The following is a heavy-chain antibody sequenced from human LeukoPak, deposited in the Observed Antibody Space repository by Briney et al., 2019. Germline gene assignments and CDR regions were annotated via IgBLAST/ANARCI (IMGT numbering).Heavy chain of an antibody. CDR2: IRYDGSNK. J-gene: IGHJ6*03. CDR1: GFTFSSYG. Sequence: SGGSLRLSCAASGFTFSSYGMHWVRQAPGKGLEWVAFIRYDGSNKYYADSVKGRFTISRDNSKNTLYLQMNSLRAEDTAVYYCAKVDYHLLSDYYYYMDVWGKGTTVTISS. V-gene: IGHV3-30*02. CDR3: AKVDYHLLSDYYYYMDV. D-gene: IGHD2-2*01.